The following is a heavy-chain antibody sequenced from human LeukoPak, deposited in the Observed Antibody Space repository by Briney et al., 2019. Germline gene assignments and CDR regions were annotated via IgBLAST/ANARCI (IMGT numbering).Heavy chain of an antibody. Sequence: ASVKVSCKAFGYTFTGYQISWVRQAPGQGLEWMGFINPGSGKTRYPQKFQGRVTMTRDTSINTVYMELSSLRSEDTATYYCARVFGQWLAVDWGQGTPVIVSS. CDR1: GYTFTGYQ. CDR2: INPGSGKT. J-gene: IGHJ4*02. V-gene: IGHV1-46*01. CDR3: ARVFGQWLAVD. D-gene: IGHD6-19*01.